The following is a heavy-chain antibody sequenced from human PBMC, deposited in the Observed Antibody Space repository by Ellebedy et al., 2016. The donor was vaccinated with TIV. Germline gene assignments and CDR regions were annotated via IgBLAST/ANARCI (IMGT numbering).Heavy chain of an antibody. CDR1: GFTFSSYA. CDR2: IVSNGDST. Sequence: GESLKISCSASGFTFSSYAMHWVRQAPGKGLEYISAIVSNGDSTYYAYSVKGRFTISRDNSKNTLYLQMSSLRPEDTAVYYCVKAWGDWGQGTLVTVSS. V-gene: IGHV3-64D*06. D-gene: IGHD3-16*01. CDR3: VKAWGD. J-gene: IGHJ4*02.